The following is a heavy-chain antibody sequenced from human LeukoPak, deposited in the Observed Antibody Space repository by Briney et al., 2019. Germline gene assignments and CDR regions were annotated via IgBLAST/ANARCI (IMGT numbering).Heavy chain of an antibody. CDR2: ISYDGSNK. J-gene: IGHJ4*02. Sequence: GGSLRLSCAASGFTFSSYGMHWVRQAPGKGLEWVAVISYDGSNKYYADSVKGRFTISRDNSKNTLYLQMNSLRAEDTAVYYCAKDVSSSWYSASDYWGQGTLVTVSS. CDR3: AKDVSSSWYSASDY. CDR1: GFTFSSYG. D-gene: IGHD6-13*01. V-gene: IGHV3-30*18.